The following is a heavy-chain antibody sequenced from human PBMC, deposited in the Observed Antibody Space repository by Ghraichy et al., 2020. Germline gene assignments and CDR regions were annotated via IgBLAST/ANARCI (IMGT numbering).Heavy chain of an antibody. CDR2: INPSGGST. V-gene: IGHV1-46*03. D-gene: IGHD4-17*01. Sequence: ASVKVSCKASGYTFTSYYMHWVRQAPGQGLEWMGIINPSGGSTSYAQKFQGRVTMTRDTSTSTVYMELSSLRSEDTAVYYCARGGERATVIRRGGAFDIWGQGTMVTASS. CDR3: ARGGERATVIRRGGAFDI. CDR1: GYTFTSYY. J-gene: IGHJ3*02.